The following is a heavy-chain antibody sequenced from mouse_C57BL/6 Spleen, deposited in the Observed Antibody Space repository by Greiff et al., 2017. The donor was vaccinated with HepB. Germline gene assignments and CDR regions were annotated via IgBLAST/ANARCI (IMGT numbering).Heavy chain of an antibody. CDR1: GYTFTSYW. CDR3: ARRGIYGKDAMDY. J-gene: IGHJ4*01. D-gene: IGHD1-1*01. CDR2: IDPSDSYT. Sequence: QVQLQQPGAELVRPGTSVKLSCKASGYTFTSYWMHWVKQRPGQGLEWIGVIDPSDSYTNYNQKFKGKATLTVDTSSSTAYMQLSSLTSEDSAVYYCARRGIYGKDAMDYWGQGTSVTVSS. V-gene: IGHV1-59*01.